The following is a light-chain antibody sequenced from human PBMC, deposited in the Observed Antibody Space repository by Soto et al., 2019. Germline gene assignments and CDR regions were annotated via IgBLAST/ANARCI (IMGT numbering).Light chain of an antibody. CDR3: QKYNSFPVT. CDR1: QGISNF. CDR2: GAS. V-gene: IGKV1-27*01. Sequence: DIQMTQSPSSLSASIGDRVTITCRASQGISNFLAWYQQKPGKVPKLLIYGASTLQSGVASRFSGSGSGTAFTLTISNLQPEDVASYYCQKYNSFPVTFGGGTKVEIK. J-gene: IGKJ4*01.